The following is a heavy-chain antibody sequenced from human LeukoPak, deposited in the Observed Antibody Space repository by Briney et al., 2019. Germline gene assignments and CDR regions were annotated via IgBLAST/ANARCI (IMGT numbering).Heavy chain of an antibody. V-gene: IGHV1-46*01. J-gene: IGHJ4*02. D-gene: IGHD2-15*01. CDR2: INPSGGST. CDR1: GYTFTSYY. Sequence: ASVKVSCKASGYTFTSYYMHWVRQAPGQGLEWMGIINPSGGSTGYAQKFQGRVTMTRDTSTSTVYMELSSLRSEDTAVYYCATAVVAANGGHYFDYWGQGTLVTVSS. CDR3: ATAVVAANGGHYFDY.